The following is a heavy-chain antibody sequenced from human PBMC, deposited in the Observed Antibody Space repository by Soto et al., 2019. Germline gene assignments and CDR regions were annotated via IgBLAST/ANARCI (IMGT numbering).Heavy chain of an antibody. CDR2: ISWNSGNI. CDR1: GFSFDGYA. Sequence: EVQLVESGGGLVQPGRSLRLSCAASGFSFDGYAMNWVRQPPGKGLEWVSGISWNSGNIDYADSVKCRSTISRDNAKNSLYLQMNSLRADDTALYYCVKASTYSSSQGWFDPWGQGTMVTVSS. V-gene: IGHV3-9*01. CDR3: VKASTYSSSQGWFDP. J-gene: IGHJ5*02. D-gene: IGHD6-6*01.